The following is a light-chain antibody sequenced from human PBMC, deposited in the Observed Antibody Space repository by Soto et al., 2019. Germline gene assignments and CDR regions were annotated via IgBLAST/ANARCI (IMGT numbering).Light chain of an antibody. CDR2: GAS. Sequence: NGVTKSLATVSVSTGEGATLSCRASQSVSSKLAWYQQKPGQAPRLLIYGASTRATGIPARFSGSGSGTEFTLIISILQSEDSAVYYSQQYKSRLWTFGQGTKVDIK. CDR1: QSVSSK. CDR3: QQYKSRLWT. J-gene: IGKJ1*01. V-gene: IGKV3-15*01.